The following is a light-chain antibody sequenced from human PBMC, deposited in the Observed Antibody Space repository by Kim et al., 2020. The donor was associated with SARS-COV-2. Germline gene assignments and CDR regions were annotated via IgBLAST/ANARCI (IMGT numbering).Light chain of an antibody. J-gene: IGKJ2*01. CDR1: QSVNSNY. Sequence: EIVLTQSPGTLSLSPGERATLSCRASQSVNSNYLAWYQQKLGQAPRLLIYGASSRAIGIPDRFSGSGSGTDFTLTISRLEPEDFAVYYWQQYGNSQYTFGQGTKLEI. CDR2: GAS. V-gene: IGKV3-20*01. CDR3: QQYGNSQYT.